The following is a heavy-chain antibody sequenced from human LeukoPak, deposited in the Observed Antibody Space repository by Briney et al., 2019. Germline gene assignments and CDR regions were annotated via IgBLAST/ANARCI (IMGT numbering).Heavy chain of an antibody. J-gene: IGHJ5*02. Sequence: ASVKVSCKASGYTFNSYGISWVRQAPGQGLEWMGWISAYNGNTNYAQKLQGRVTITTDTSTSTAHMELRSLRSDDTAVYYCARDGAAASLKRLSRPNDWFDPWGQGTLVTVSS. CDR2: ISAYNGNT. V-gene: IGHV1-18*01. D-gene: IGHD3-16*02. CDR3: ARDGAAASLKRLSRPNDWFDP. CDR1: GYTFNSYG.